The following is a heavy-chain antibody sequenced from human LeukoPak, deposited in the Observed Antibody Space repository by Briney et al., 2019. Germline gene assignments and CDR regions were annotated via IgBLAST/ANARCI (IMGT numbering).Heavy chain of an antibody. CDR2: ISSSSSYI. CDR1: GFTFSSYS. CDR3: AREVTYGDYLLRDAFDI. D-gene: IGHD4-17*01. V-gene: IGHV3-21*01. J-gene: IGHJ3*02. Sequence: GGSLRLSCAASGFTFSSYSMNWVRQAPGKGLEWVSSISSSSSYIYYADSVKGRFTISRDNAKNSLYLQMNSLRAEDTAVYYCAREVTYGDYLLRDAFDIWGQGTMVTVSS.